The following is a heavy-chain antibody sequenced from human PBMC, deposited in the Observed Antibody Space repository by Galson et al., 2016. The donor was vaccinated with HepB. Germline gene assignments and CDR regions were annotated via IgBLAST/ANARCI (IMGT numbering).Heavy chain of an antibody. CDR1: GYTFTDYY. CDR2: ITPNSGGT. CDR3: ARDNRRGNDACEI. V-gene: IGHV1-2*06. J-gene: IGHJ3*02. D-gene: IGHD3-10*01. Sequence: SVKVSCKASGYTFTDYYIHWVRQAPGQGLEWMGRITPNSGGTKYAEGFQGRVTMNRDTSINTVYMELSRLRSDDTASYYCARDNRRGNDACEIWGQGTLVTVSS.